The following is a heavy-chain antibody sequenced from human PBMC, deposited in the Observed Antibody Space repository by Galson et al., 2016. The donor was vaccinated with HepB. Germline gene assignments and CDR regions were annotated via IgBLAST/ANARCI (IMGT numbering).Heavy chain of an antibody. CDR3: ARGTFCSGDSCYSPAFDM. J-gene: IGHJ3*02. CDR1: GFTFSDYP. D-gene: IGHD2-15*01. Sequence: SLRLSCATSGFTFSDYPMYWLRQAPGEGLEWVARISHDAIHTSHADSLKGRFTIPRDNSKNTLSLQMNSLRAEDTAVYYCARGTFCSGDSCYSPAFDMWGQGTMVTVSS. V-gene: IGHV3-30-3*01. CDR2: ISHDAIHT.